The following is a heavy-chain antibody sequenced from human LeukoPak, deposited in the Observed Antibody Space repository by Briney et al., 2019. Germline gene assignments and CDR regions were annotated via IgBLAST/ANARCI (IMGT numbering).Heavy chain of an antibody. Sequence: ETLSLTCTVSGGSISSGSYYWSWIRQPAGKGLEWVSSISSSSSYIYYADSVKGRFTISRDNAKNSLYLQMNSLRAEDTAVYYCARVVDYYGSGSYYKRAAGWFDPWGQGTLVTVSS. CDR2: ISSSSSYI. CDR1: GGSISSGSYY. J-gene: IGHJ5*02. V-gene: IGHV3-21*01. D-gene: IGHD3-10*01. CDR3: ARVVDYYGSGSYYKRAAGWFDP.